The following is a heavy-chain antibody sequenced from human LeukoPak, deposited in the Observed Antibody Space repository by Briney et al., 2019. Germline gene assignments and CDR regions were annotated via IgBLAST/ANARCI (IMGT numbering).Heavy chain of an antibody. V-gene: IGHV4-31*03. CDR2: IYYSGST. J-gene: IGHJ4*02. Sequence: KASETLSLTCTVSGGSISSGGYYWSWIRQHPGKGLEWIGYIYYSGSTYHNPSLKSRVTISVDTSKNQFSLKLSSVTAADTAVYYCARVSPNYYDSSGYPDYWGQGTLVTVSS. CDR3: ARVSPNYYDSSGYPDY. CDR1: GGSISSGGYY. D-gene: IGHD3-22*01.